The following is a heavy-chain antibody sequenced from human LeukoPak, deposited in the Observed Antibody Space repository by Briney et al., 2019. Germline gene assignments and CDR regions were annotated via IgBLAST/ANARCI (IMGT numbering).Heavy chain of an antibody. J-gene: IGHJ4*02. CDR2: ISGSGGST. CDR3: AKGYYYDSSGYYVFDY. CDR1: GFTFDDYA. Sequence: GGSLRLSCAASGFTFDDYAMHWVRQAPGKGLEWVSAISGSGGSTYYADSVKGRFTISRDNSKNTLYLQMNSLRAEDTAVYYCAKGYYYDSSGYYVFDYWGQGTLVTVSS. V-gene: IGHV3-23*01. D-gene: IGHD3-22*01.